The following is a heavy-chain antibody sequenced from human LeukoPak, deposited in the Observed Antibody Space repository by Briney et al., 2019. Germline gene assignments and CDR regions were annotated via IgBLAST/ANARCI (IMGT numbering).Heavy chain of an antibody. J-gene: IGHJ4*02. CDR3: VRDSLMLSQSHFDS. CDR1: GFTFSGHG. V-gene: IGHV3-48*04. D-gene: IGHD2-8*01. CDR2: ISGGGGTI. Sequence: GGAPRLSCTASGFTFSGHGMNWVRQAPGKGLEWGSYISGGGGTIYYADSVKGRFTISRDNAKNSLFLQMNSLRAEDTALYFCVRDSLMLSQSHFDSWGPGTLVAFSS.